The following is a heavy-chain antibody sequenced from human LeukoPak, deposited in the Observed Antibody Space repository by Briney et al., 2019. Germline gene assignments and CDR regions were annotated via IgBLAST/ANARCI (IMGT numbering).Heavy chain of an antibody. V-gene: IGHV3-23*01. J-gene: IGHJ4*02. CDR3: AKDPTHYRVWDDYDSTVLSY. Sequence: PGGSLRLSCAASGFTFSTYWMSWVRQAPGKGLEWVSAISGSGGSTYYADSVKGRFTISRDNSKNTLYLQMNSLRAADTAVYYCAKDPTHYRVWDDYDSTVLSYWGQGTLVTVSS. CDR1: GFTFSTYW. CDR2: ISGSGGST. D-gene: IGHD3-22*01.